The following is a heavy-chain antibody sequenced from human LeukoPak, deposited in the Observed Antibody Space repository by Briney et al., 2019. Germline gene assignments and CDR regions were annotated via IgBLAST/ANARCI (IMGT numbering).Heavy chain of an antibody. D-gene: IGHD6-13*01. CDR1: GGTFSSYA. Sequence: ASVKVSCKASGGTFSSYAISWVRQAPGQGLEWMGRIIPILGIANYAQKLQGRVTMTTDTSTSTAYMELRSLRSDDTAVYYCAREGAAAAIDYWGQGTLVTVSS. J-gene: IGHJ4*02. CDR2: IIPILGIA. CDR3: AREGAAAAIDY. V-gene: IGHV1-69*04.